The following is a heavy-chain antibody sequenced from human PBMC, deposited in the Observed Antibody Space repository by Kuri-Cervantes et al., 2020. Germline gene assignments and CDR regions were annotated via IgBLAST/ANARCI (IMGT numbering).Heavy chain of an antibody. Sequence: SVKVSCKASGGTFSSYAISWVRQAPGQGLEWMGGIIPIFGTANHAQKFQGRVTITADESTSTAYMELSSLRSEDTAVYYCAREPRGGYDPERGDAFDIWGQGTMVTVSS. J-gene: IGHJ3*02. D-gene: IGHD5-12*01. CDR3: AREPRGGYDPERGDAFDI. CDR1: GGTFSSYA. V-gene: IGHV1-69*13. CDR2: IIPIFGTA.